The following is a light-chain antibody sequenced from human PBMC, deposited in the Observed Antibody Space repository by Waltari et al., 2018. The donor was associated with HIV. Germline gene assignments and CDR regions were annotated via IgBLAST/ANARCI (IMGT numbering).Light chain of an antibody. J-gene: IGKJ5*01. CDR2: EAS. V-gene: IGKV3D-20*01. CDR3: QQYGSSPVT. Sequence: EVVLTQSPATLSLSPGQRATLSCGASQSFSSRYLAWYQHKPGLAPRLLIYEASNRASGIPDRFSGSGSGTDFTLTITTLEPEDFAVYYCQQYGSSPVTFGQGTRLEIK. CDR1: QSFSSRY.